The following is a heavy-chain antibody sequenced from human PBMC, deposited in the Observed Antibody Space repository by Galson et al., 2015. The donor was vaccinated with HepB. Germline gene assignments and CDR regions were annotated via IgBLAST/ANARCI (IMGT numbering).Heavy chain of an antibody. CDR1: GFTFSSYG. J-gene: IGHJ6*02. CDR2: ISYDGSNK. D-gene: IGHD2-15*01. Sequence: SLRLSCAASGFTFSSYGMHWVRQAPGKGLEWVAVISYDGSNKYYADSVKGRFTISRDNSKNTLYLQMNSLRAEDTAVYYCAKGRLGYCSGGSCSLYYYDMDVWGQGTTVTVSS. V-gene: IGHV3-30*18. CDR3: AKGRLGYCSGGSCSLYYYDMDV.